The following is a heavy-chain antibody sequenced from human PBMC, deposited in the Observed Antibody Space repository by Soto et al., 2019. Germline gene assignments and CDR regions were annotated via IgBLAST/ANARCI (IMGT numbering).Heavy chain of an antibody. Sequence: EVQLVESGGGLVQPGGSLRLSCAASGFTVSSNYMSWVRQAPGKGLEWVSVIYSGGSTYYADSVKGRFTISRDNSKNTLYLQMNXLRAEDTAVYYCARLAYXDXXSGYYNPEDYWGQGTLVTVSS. CDR3: ARLAYXDXXSGYYNPEDY. V-gene: IGHV3-66*01. J-gene: IGHJ4*02. CDR2: IYSGGST. D-gene: IGHD3-3*01. CDR1: GFTVSSNY.